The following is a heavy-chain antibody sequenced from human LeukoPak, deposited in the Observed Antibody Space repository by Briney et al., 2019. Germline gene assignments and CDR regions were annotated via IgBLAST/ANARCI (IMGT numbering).Heavy chain of an antibody. CDR1: GFTFSDYY. CDR3: ARAARYYGSGFDAFDI. Sequence: PGGSLRLSCAASGFTFSDYYMSWIRQAPGKGLEWVSYISSSSSYTNYVDSVKGRFTISRDNAKNSLYLQMNSLRAEDTAVYYCARAARYYGSGFDAFDIWGQGTMVTVSS. CDR2: ISSSSSYT. V-gene: IGHV3-11*05. J-gene: IGHJ3*02. D-gene: IGHD3-10*01.